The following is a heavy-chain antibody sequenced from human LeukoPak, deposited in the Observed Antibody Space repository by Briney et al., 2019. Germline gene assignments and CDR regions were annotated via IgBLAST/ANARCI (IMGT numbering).Heavy chain of an antibody. CDR2: INPRGDTT. V-gene: IGHV1-46*01. Sequence: ASVKVSCKASGYTLTAYYMHWVRQAPGQGPEWMGIINPRGDTTTYAQIFQGRVNITRDMSTSTVYMELSSLRSDDTAVYYCARVFRRENSGYYYGWFDPWGQGTLVTVSS. J-gene: IGHJ5*02. CDR1: GYTLTAYY. CDR3: ARVFRRENSGYYYGWFDP. D-gene: IGHD3-22*01.